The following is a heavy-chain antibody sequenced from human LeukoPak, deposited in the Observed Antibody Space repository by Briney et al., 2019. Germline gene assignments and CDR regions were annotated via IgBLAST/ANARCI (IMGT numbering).Heavy chain of an antibody. V-gene: IGHV3-30*18. CDR2: ISYDGSNK. J-gene: IGHJ6*02. CDR1: GFTFSSYG. Sequence: GGSLRLSCAASGFTFSSYGMHWVRQAPGKGLEWVAVISYDGSNKYYADSVKGRFTISRDNSKNTLFLQMNSLRVEDTALYYCAKDFSPYYYYGMDVWGQGTTVTVSS. CDR3: AKDFSPYYYYGMDV.